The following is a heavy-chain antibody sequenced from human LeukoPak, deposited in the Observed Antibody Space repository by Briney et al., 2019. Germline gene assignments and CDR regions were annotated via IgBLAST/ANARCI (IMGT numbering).Heavy chain of an antibody. Sequence: SVKVSCKASGYTFTSYYMHWVRQAPGQGLEWMGRIIPILGIANYAQKFQGRVTITADKSTSTAYMELSSLRSEDTAVYYCASTRSGSYGMDVWGQGTTVTVPS. J-gene: IGHJ6*02. D-gene: IGHD3-3*01. CDR1: GYTFTSYY. CDR3: ASTRSGSYGMDV. CDR2: IIPILGIA. V-gene: IGHV1-69*02.